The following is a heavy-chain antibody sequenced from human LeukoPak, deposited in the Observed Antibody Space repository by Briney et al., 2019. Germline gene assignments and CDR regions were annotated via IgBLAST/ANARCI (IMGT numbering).Heavy chain of an antibody. V-gene: IGHV1-69*04. CDR2: IIPILGIA. CDR3: ARDHYDFWSGYYVHYYYGMDV. Sequence: GASVKVSCKASGGTFSSYAISWVRQAPGQGLEWMGRIIPILGIANYAQKFQGRVTMTTDTSTSTAYMELRSLRSDDTAVYYCARDHYDFWSGYYVHYYYGMDVWGQGTTVTVSS. J-gene: IGHJ6*02. D-gene: IGHD3-3*01. CDR1: GGTFSSYA.